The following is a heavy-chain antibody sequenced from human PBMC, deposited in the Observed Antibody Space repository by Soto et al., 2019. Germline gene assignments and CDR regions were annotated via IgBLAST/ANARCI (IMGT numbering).Heavy chain of an antibody. CDR1: GFTFSSYA. J-gene: IGHJ6*02. D-gene: IGHD2-2*01. CDR2: ISGSGGST. Sequence: GGSLRLSCAASGFTFSSYAMSWVRQAPGKGLEWVSAISGSGGSTYYADSVKGRFTISRDNSKNTLYLQMNSLRAEDTAVYYCAIVPHAIYSYCSGMDVWGQGTTVTVSS. CDR3: AIVPHAIYSYCSGMDV. V-gene: IGHV3-23*01.